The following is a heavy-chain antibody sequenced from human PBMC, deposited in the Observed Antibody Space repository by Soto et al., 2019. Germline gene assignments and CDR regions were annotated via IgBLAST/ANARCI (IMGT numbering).Heavy chain of an antibody. CDR2: INPKSGGT. V-gene: IGHV1-2*04. Sequence: ASVEVSCKASGYSFSDYHIHWVRQAPGQGLEWLGRINPKSGGTSSAQKFQGWVTMTRDTSISTAYMELTRLRSDDTAVYFCARGHSTDCSNGVCSFFYNHEMDVWGQGTTVTVSS. D-gene: IGHD2-8*01. CDR1: GYSFSDYH. CDR3: ARGHSTDCSNGVCSFFYNHEMDV. J-gene: IGHJ6*02.